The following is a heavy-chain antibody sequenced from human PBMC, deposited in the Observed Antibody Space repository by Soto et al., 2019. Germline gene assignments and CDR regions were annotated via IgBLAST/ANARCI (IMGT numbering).Heavy chain of an antibody. CDR2: ISYDGTNK. CDR1: GFTFSSYG. Sequence: VQLVESGGGVVQPGRSLRLSCAASGFTFSSYGMHWVRQAPGKGLEWVAVISYDGTNKYYADSVKGRFTISRDNSKNTLYLQMNSLRAEDTAVYYCAKEGYYYGSGSQPDPSGKDVWGQGTTVTVSS. V-gene: IGHV3-30*18. J-gene: IGHJ6*02. CDR3: AKEGYYYGSGSQPDPSGKDV. D-gene: IGHD3-10*01.